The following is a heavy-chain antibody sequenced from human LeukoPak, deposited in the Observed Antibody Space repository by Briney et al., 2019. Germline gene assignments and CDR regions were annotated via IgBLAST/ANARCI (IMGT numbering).Heavy chain of an antibody. J-gene: IGHJ4*02. D-gene: IGHD1-26*01. CDR1: NGAVKNYY. CDR3: ATLVYSGSRYHFDT. CDR2: FLYSGTT. Sequence: PSETLSLTCSVSNGAVKNYYWTWIRQPPGQGLEWIGNFLYSGTTTYRASLDSRLIISADNSKNTVSLRLFSVTAADTAVYYCATLVYSGSRYHFDTWGQGTLVTVSS. V-gene: IGHV4-59*02.